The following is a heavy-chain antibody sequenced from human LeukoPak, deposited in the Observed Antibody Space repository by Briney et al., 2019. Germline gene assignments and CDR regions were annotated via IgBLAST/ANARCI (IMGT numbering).Heavy chain of an antibody. CDR1: GFTFSSYW. Sequence: PGGSLRLSCAASGFTFSSYWMSWVRQAPGKGLEWVANIKQDGSEKYYVDSVKGRFTISRDNAKNSLYLQMNSLRAEDTAVYYCARDSSVFWSCLGLSATENDYWGQGTLVTVSS. CDR3: ARDSSVFWSCLGLSATENDY. V-gene: IGHV3-7*01. CDR2: IKQDGSEK. D-gene: IGHD3-3*01. J-gene: IGHJ4*02.